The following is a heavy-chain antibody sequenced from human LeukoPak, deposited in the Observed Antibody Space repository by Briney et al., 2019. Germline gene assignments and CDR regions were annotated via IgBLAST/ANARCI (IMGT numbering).Heavy chain of an antibody. J-gene: IGHJ4*02. CDR2: ISSGRGST. V-gene: IGHV3-74*01. CDR3: ARKGQFGSGWYPLNY. CDR1: GFTFSSYW. D-gene: IGHD6-19*01. Sequence: SGGSLRLSCAASGFTFSSYWMHWVRQVPGKGLVWVSFISSGRGSTRYADSVKGRFTISRDNAKKTLYLQMNSLRAEDTAVYYCARKGQFGSGWYPLNYWGQGTLVTVS.